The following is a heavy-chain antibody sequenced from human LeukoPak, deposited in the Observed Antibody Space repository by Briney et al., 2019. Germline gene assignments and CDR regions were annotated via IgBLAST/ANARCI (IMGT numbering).Heavy chain of an antibody. J-gene: IGHJ4*02. V-gene: IGHV3-23*01. CDR2: ISGSGGST. CDR1: GFTFSSYA. CDR3: AKHHESGDFYFDF. D-gene: IGHD2-21*01. Sequence: GGSLRLSCAASGFTFSSYAMSWVRQAPGKGLEGVSGISGSGGSTYYADSVKGRFTISRDNSKNTLYLQVNSLRAEDTALYHCAKHHESGDFYFDFWGQGTLVTVSS.